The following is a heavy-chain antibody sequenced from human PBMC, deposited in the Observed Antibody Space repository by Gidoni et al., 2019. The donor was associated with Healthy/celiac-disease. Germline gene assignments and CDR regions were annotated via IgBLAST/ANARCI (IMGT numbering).Heavy chain of an antibody. CDR3: AKGKEYGIAAAVIDY. Sequence: EVQLLESGGGLVQPGGSLRLSCAASGFTFSSYAMGWVRQAPGKGLEWVSAISGSGGSTYYADSVKGRFTISRDNSKNTLYLQMNSLRAEDTAVYYCAKGKEYGIAAAVIDYWGQGTLVTVSS. CDR1: GFTFSSYA. V-gene: IGHV3-23*01. J-gene: IGHJ4*02. D-gene: IGHD6-13*01. CDR2: ISGSGGST.